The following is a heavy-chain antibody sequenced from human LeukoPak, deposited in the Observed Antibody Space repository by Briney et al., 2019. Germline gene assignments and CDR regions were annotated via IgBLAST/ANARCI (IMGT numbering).Heavy chain of an antibody. V-gene: IGHV3-30*14. CDR1: GFIFGGYA. CDR3: AGPYSRLANYYYGMDV. D-gene: IGHD6-13*01. Sequence: GGSLRLSCAASGFIFGGYAMHWVRQAPGKGLQWLAVISYDGGKTYYADSVEGRFTISRDNSKNTLYLQMNSLRAEDTAVYYCAGPYSRLANYYYGMDVWGQGTTVTVSS. CDR2: ISYDGGKT. J-gene: IGHJ6*02.